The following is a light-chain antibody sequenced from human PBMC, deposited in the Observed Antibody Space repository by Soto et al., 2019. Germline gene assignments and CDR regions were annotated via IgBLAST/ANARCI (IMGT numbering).Light chain of an antibody. CDR1: QSISSY. CDR2: GAS. J-gene: IGKJ1*01. CDR3: QHYYSYPVA. V-gene: IGKV1-8*01. Sequence: AIQMTQSPSSLSASAGDRVTITFRASQSISSYLDWYQQKPGKAPKVLIYGASTLQSGVPSRFSGSGSGTEFTLTISCLQSEDFATYYCQHYYSYPVAFGRGTKVDIK.